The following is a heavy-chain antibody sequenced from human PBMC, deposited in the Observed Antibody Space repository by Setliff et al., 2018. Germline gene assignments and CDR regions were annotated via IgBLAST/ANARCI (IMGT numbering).Heavy chain of an antibody. CDR2: IYHSGNT. CDR1: GDSISSSYH. D-gene: IGHD1-26*01. J-gene: IGHJ4*02. Sequence: SETLSLTCTVSGDSISSSYHWGWIRQSQGKGLEWIGTIYHSGNTYYNPSLNRRLTIAVDTSTHQFSLRLTSVTAADTAMYFCARGRVDSGSYNDLGYFDDWGKGTLVTVSS. CDR3: ARGRVDSGSYNDLGYFDD. V-gene: IGHV4-38-2*02.